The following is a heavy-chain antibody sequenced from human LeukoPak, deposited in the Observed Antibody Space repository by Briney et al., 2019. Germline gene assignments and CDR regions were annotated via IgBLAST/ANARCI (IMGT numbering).Heavy chain of an antibody. CDR1: AYMFTNFF. V-gene: IGHV1-18*04. CDR2: INPENGAT. D-gene: IGHD4/OR15-4a*01. J-gene: IGHJ4*02. Sequence: ASVKVSCKASAYMFTNFFIHWVRQAPGQGLEWMGWINPENGATKYAQKLQGRVTMTTDTSTSTAYMELRSLRSDDTAVYYCARDKKGADYWGQGTLVTVSS. CDR3: ARDKKGADY.